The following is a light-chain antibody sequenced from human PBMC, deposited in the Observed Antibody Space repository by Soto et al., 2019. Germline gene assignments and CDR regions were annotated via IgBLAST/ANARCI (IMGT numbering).Light chain of an antibody. CDR2: GAS. V-gene: IGKV3-20*01. J-gene: IGKJ1*01. CDR3: QQYGSSTPWT. Sequence: EIVLTQSPGTLSLSPGERATLSCRASESVSSSYLAWYQQKPGQAPRLLIFGASSRATGTPDRFSGSGSGTDFTLTISRLETEDFAVYYCQQYGSSTPWTFGQGTKVDTK. CDR1: ESVSSSY.